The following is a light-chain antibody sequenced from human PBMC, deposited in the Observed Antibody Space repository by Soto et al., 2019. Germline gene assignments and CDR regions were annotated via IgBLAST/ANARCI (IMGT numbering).Light chain of an antibody. CDR2: EDT. Sequence: QSALIQPASVSGSPGQSITISCTGTISDIGSYDRVSWYQRHPGRAPKLMIYEDTRRPSGMSNRFSGSKSGITASLTISGRQAEDEADYYCCSYAGSDIYVVFGGGTKLTVL. CDR1: ISDIGSYDR. CDR3: CSYAGSDIYVV. J-gene: IGLJ2*01. V-gene: IGLV2-23*01.